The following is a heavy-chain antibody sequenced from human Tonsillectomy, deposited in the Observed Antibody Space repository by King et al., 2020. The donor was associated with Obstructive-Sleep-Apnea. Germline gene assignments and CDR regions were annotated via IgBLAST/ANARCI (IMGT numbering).Heavy chain of an antibody. CDR1: GFTFGVYA. D-gene: IGHD2-2*01. Sequence: VQLVESGGGLVQPGRSLRLSCTVSGFTFGVYAMSWFRQAPGKGLEWVGLIRSKAYGGTTEYAASVKGRFTISRDDSISIAFLQMNSLKTEDTAVYYCTRGVIVVVPAAFIPYYWGQGTLVTVSS. CDR3: TRGVIVVVPAAFIPYY. V-gene: IGHV3-49*03. CDR2: IRSKAYGGTT. J-gene: IGHJ4*02.